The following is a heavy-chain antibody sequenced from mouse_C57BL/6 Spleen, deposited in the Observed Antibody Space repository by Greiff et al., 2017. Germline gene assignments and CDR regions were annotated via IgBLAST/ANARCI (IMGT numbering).Heavy chain of an antibody. CDR1: GYTFTSYW. J-gene: IGHJ4*01. Sequence: QVQLQQPGAELVRPGSSVKLSCKASGYTFTSYWMDWVKQRPGQGLEWIGNIYPSDSETHYNQKFKDKATLTVDKSSSTAYMQLSSLTSEDSAVYYCARKGYDYDDAKGYWGQGTSVTVSS. CDR3: ARKGYDYDDAKGY. CDR2: IYPSDSET. V-gene: IGHV1-61*01. D-gene: IGHD2-4*01.